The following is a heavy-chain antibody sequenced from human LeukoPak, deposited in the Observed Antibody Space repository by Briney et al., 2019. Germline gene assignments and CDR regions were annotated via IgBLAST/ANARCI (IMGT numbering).Heavy chain of an antibody. J-gene: IGHJ5*02. V-gene: IGHV1-69*05. CDR3: ASCIAAAGSHWFDP. CDR2: IIPIFGTA. D-gene: IGHD6-13*01. CDR1: GGTFSSYA. Sequence: ASVKVSCKASGGTFSSYAISWVRRAPGQGLEWMGGIIPIFGTANYAQKFQGRVTITTDESTSTAYMELGSLRSEDTAVYYCASCIAAAGSHWFDPWGQGTLVAVSS.